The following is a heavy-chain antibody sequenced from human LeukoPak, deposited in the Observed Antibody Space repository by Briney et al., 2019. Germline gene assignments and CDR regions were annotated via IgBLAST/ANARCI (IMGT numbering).Heavy chain of an antibody. D-gene: IGHD2-15*01. CDR2: ISGSGGST. CDR3: AKHSCGWYQDGETNDY. Sequence: GSLRLSCAASGFTFSSYAMSWVRQAPGKGLEWVSAISGSGGSTYYADSVKGRFTISRDNSKNTLYLQMNSLRAEDTAVYYCAKHSCGWYQDGETNDYWGQGTLVTVSS. V-gene: IGHV3-23*01. J-gene: IGHJ4*02. CDR1: GFTFSSYA.